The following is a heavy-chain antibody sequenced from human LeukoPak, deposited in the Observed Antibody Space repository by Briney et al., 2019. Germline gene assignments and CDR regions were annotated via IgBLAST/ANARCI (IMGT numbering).Heavy chain of an antibody. V-gene: IGHV5-51*01. CDR3: ARPGYYDSSGYAVAPSYWFDY. J-gene: IGHJ4*02. Sequence: GESLKISCKGSGYSFTSYWIGWVRQMPGKGLEWMGIIYPGDSDTRYSPSFQGQVTISADKSISTAYLQWSSLKASDTAMYYCARPGYYDSSGYAVAPSYWFDYWGQGTLVTVSS. CDR2: IYPGDSDT. D-gene: IGHD3-22*01. CDR1: GYSFTSYW.